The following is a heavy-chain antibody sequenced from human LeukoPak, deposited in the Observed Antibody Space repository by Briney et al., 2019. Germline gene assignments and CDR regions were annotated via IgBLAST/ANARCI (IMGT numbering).Heavy chain of an antibody. CDR1: GFTFSSYA. CDR3: ARGVGNFYYAMDV. CDR2: ISYDGSNK. J-gene: IGHJ6*04. Sequence: GGSLRLSCAASGFTFSSYAMHWVRQAPGKGLEWVAVISYDGSNKYYADSVKGRFTISRDNSKNTLYLQMNSLRAEDTAVYYCARGVGNFYYAMDVRGKGTTVTVSS. D-gene: IGHD2-15*01. V-gene: IGHV3-30-3*01.